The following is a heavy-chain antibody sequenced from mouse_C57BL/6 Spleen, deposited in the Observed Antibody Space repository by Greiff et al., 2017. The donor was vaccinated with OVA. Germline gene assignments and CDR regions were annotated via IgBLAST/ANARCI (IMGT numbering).Heavy chain of an antibody. Sequence: QVQLKQSGAELVKPGASVKMSCKASGYTFTTYPIEWMKQNHGKSLEWIGNFHPYNDDTKYNEKFKGKATLTVEKSSSTVYLELSRLTSDDSAVYYCAVITTGGGYAMDYWGQGTSVTVSS. D-gene: IGHD1-1*01. J-gene: IGHJ4*01. V-gene: IGHV1-47*01. CDR2: FHPYNDDT. CDR1: GYTFTTYP. CDR3: AVITTGGGYAMDY.